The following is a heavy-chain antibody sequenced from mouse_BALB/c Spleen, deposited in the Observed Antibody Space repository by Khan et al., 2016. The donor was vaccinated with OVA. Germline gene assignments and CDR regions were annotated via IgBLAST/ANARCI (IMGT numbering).Heavy chain of an antibody. CDR1: GYSFSTYY. CDR3: ARHGSTSWFAY. Sequence: IQLVQSGPELMKPGASVKISCKASGYSFSTYYIHWVTRSHGKTLEWIGYIDPCNGGTTYNQKFKGKATLTVDISSSTAYMHLTSLTSEDSAVYYCARHGSTSWFAYWGQGTLVTVSA. CDR2: IDPCNGGT. V-gene: IGHV1S135*01. J-gene: IGHJ3*01. D-gene: IGHD1-1*01.